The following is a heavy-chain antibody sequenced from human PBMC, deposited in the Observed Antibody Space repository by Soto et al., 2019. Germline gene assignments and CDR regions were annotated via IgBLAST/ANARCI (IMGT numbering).Heavy chain of an antibody. CDR3: ARIGDGDYVPGKSYYYYYMDV. CDR1: GGSISSSSYY. D-gene: IGHD4-17*01. CDR2: IYYSGST. V-gene: IGHV4-39*01. Sequence: SETLSLTCTVSGGSISSSSYYWGWIRQPPGKGLEWIGSIYYSGSTYYNPSLKSRVTISVDTSKNQFSLKLSSVTAADTAVYYCARIGDGDYVPGKSYYYYYMDVWGKGTTVTVSS. J-gene: IGHJ6*03.